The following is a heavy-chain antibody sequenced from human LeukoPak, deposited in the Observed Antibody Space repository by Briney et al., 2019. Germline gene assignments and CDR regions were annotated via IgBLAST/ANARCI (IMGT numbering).Heavy chain of an antibody. V-gene: IGHV3-7*05. Sequence: PGGSLRLSCAASGFTFGSYWMTWVRQPPGKGLEWVAYMKGDGSEIYYVDSVKGRFTISRDNAKNSLYLQMNSLRAEDTAVYYCARGWASMDVWGQVTMGTVSS. J-gene: IGHJ6*02. CDR1: GFTFGSYW. CDR2: MKGDGSEI. D-gene: IGHD1-26*01. CDR3: ARGWASMDV.